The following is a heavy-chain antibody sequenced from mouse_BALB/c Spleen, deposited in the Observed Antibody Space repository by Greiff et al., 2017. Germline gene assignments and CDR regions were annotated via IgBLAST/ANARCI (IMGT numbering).Heavy chain of an antibody. V-gene: IGHV5-9-3*01. CDR3: ARQQYDFDY. J-gene: IGHJ2*01. D-gene: IGHD2-14*01. CDR1: GFTFSSYA. Sequence: EVHLVESGGGLVKPGGSLKLSCAASGFTFSSYAMSWVRQTPEKRLEWVATISSGGSYTYYPDSVKGRFTISRDNAKNTLYLQMSSLRSEDTAMYYCARQQYDFDYWGQGTTLTVSS. CDR2: ISSGGSYT.